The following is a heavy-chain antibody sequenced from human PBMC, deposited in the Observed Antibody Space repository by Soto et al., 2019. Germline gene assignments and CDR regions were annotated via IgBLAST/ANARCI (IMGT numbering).Heavy chain of an antibody. CDR3: ASDGSKRGSYFDY. J-gene: IGHJ4*02. CDR1: GFTFSSYS. Sequence: GGSLRLSCAASGFTFSSYSMSWVRQAQGGGLEWVSYISSSSSTIYYADSVKGRFTISRDNAKNSLYLQMNSLRAEDTAVYYCASDGSKRGSYFDYWGQGTLVTVSS. D-gene: IGHD1-26*01. CDR2: ISSSSSTI. V-gene: IGHV3-48*04.